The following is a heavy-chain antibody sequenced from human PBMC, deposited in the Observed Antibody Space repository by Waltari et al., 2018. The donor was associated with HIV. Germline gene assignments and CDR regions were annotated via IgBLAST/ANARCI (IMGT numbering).Heavy chain of an antibody. CDR3: ARGALWFADFHVDY. J-gene: IGHJ4*02. D-gene: IGHD3-10*01. V-gene: IGHV3-30*10. Sequence: QVLLVESGGGAVQPGRSLTLSCAASRFTFSNYAMHWVRQAPGEGPEWMAVISYDDSYTYYKESLKGRLTISRDNSKNMLFLHMNSLRHEDTAIYYCARGALWFADFHVDYWGQGTLVTVSS. CDR2: ISYDDSYT. CDR1: RFTFSNYA.